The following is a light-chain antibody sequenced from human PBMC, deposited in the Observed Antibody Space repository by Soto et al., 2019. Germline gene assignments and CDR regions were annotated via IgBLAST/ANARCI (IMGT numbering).Light chain of an antibody. V-gene: IGKV1-39*01. CDR3: QQSYSTPLT. Sequence: DIKMPQSPSSLPASVGDRVTITCRASQSISSYLNWYQQKPGKAPKLLIYAASSLQSGVPSRFSGSGSGTDFTLTISSIQPEDFATYYCQQSYSTPLTFGGGTKVEI. J-gene: IGKJ4*01. CDR2: AAS. CDR1: QSISSY.